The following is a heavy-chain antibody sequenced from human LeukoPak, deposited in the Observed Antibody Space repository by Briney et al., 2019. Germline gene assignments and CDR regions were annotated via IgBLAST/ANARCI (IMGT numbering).Heavy chain of an antibody. D-gene: IGHD3-10*01. CDR2: ISSSGSTI. V-gene: IGHV3-11*04. CDR3: ARGSNYYGSGSYYDY. J-gene: IGHJ4*02. Sequence: GSLRLSCAASGFAFSDYYMSWIRQAPGKGLEWVSYISSSGSTIYYADSVKGRFTISRDNAKNSLNLQMNSLRAEDTAVYHCARGSNYYGSGSYYDYWGQGTLVTVSS. CDR1: GFAFSDYY.